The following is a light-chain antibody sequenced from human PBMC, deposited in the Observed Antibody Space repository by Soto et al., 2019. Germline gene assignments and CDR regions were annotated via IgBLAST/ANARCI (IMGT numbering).Light chain of an antibody. V-gene: IGKV4-1*01. Sequence: DIVMTQSPDSLAVSLGEMATIHCKSSQSVLYSSNNKNYLAWYQQKPGQPPKLIIYWSSTRDYGVPDRFSGSRSGTYFTLTISNLQPEDVAAYYCYQYYSRPYTFGQGTKLEI. CDR1: QSVLYSSNNKNY. CDR2: WSS. CDR3: YQYYSRPYT. J-gene: IGKJ2*01.